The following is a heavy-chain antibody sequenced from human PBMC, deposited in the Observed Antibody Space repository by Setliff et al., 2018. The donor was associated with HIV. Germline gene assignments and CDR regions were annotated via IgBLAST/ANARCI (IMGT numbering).Heavy chain of an antibody. J-gene: IGHJ4*02. CDR2: IDSGGST. V-gene: IGHV3-53*01. CDR1: GLTVSTNF. CDR3: ASGAVSGLLEGLSFDF. D-gene: IGHD3-3*01. Sequence: LRLSCIASGLTVSTNFMTWVRQAPGKGLQWVSVIDSGGSTFYTDAVKGRFTISRDNSQNTVFLQMNRLRVEDTAVYFCASGAVSGLLEGLSFDFWGRGSVVTVSS.